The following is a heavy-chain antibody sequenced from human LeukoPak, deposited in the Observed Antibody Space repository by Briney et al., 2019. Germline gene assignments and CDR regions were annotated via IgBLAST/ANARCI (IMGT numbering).Heavy chain of an antibody. V-gene: IGHV3-23*01. CDR2: ISGSGGST. J-gene: IGHJ4*02. CDR1: GFTFSSYA. Sequence: PGGSLRLSCAASGFTFSSYAMSWVHQAPGKGLEWVSAISGSGGSTYYADSVKGRFTISRDNSKNTLYLQMNSLRAEGTAVYYCAKGGSPFDFDSAFDYWGQGTLVTVSS. CDR3: AKGGSPFDFDSAFDY. D-gene: IGHD3-9*01.